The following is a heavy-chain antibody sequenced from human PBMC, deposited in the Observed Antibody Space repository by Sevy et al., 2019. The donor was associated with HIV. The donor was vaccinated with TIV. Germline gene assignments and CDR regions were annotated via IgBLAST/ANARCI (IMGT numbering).Heavy chain of an antibody. CDR1: GFTFSSYS. Sequence: GGSLRLSCAASGFTFSSYSMNWVRQAPGKGLEWVSSISSSSSYIYYAESVKGRLTISRDNAKNSRYLQMNSLRAEDTAVYYCARVHSGSSWYDFNYYYYGMDVWGQGTTVTVSS. V-gene: IGHV3-21*01. CDR2: ISSSSSYI. D-gene: IGHD6-13*01. CDR3: ARVHSGSSWYDFNYYYYGMDV. J-gene: IGHJ6*02.